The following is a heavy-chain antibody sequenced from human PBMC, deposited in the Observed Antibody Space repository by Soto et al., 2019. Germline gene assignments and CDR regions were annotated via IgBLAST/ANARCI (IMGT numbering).Heavy chain of an antibody. CDR1: GGTFSSYA. V-gene: IGHV1-69*13. D-gene: IGHD2-15*01. CDR3: ARDPAPYCSGGSCYFDY. Sequence: SVKVSCKASGGTFSSYAISWVRQAPGQGLEWMGGIIPIFGTANYAQKFQGRVTITADESTSTAYMELSSLRSEDTAVYYCARDPAPYCSGGSCYFDYWGQGTLVTVSS. CDR2: IIPIFGTA. J-gene: IGHJ4*02.